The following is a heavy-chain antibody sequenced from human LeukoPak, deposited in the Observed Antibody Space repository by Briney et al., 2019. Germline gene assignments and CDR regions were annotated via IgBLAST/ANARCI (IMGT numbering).Heavy chain of an antibody. CDR2: ISSGSDYI. J-gene: IGHJ4*02. V-gene: IGHV3-21*01. Sequence: GGSLRLSCATSGFTFSSYSMNWVRQAPGTGLEWVSSISSGSDYIYYADSVKGRFTISRDNAKNSLYLQMPSLRAEDTAVYYCATTNHYYGSGTYDYYFAYWGQGTLLTVSS. CDR3: ATTNHYYGSGTYDYYFAY. CDR1: GFTFSSYS. D-gene: IGHD3-10*01.